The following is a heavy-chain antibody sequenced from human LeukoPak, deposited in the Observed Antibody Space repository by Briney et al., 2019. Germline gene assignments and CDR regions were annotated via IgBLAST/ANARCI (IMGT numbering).Heavy chain of an antibody. V-gene: IGHV3-64*01. CDR2: ISSNGGST. J-gene: IGHJ4*02. Sequence: GGSLRLSCAASGFTFSSYAMHWVRQAPGKGLEYVSAISSNGGSTYYANSVKGRFTISRDNSKNTLYLQMGSLRAEDMAVYYCARDQLLWFGAFDYWGQGTLVNDSS. CDR3: ARDQLLWFGAFDY. CDR1: GFTFSSYA. D-gene: IGHD3-10*01.